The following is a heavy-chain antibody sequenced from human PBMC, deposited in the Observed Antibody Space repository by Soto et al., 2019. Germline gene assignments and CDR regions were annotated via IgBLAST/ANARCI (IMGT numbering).Heavy chain of an antibody. J-gene: IGHJ4*02. D-gene: IGHD3-22*01. Sequence: EVQLLESGGGLVQPGGSLRLSCAASGFTFSSYAMSWVRQAPGKGLEWVSAISGSGGSTYYADSVKGRFTISRDNSKNPLYLQMNSLRAEDTAGDYCAKEYYYDSRYFYYWGQGTLVPVSS. CDR3: AKEYYYDSRYFYY. V-gene: IGHV3-23*01. CDR1: GFTFSSYA. CDR2: ISGSGGST.